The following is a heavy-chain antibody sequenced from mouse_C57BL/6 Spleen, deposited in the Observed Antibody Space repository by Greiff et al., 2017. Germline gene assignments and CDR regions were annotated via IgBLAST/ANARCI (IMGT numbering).Heavy chain of an antibody. CDR2: INPNNGGT. J-gene: IGHJ2*01. CDR1: GYTFTDYY. V-gene: IGHV1-26*01. Sequence: EVKLQQSGPELVKPGASVKISCKASGYTFTDYYMNWVKQSHGKSLEWIGDINPNNGGTSYNQKFKGKATLTVDKSSSTAYMELRSLTSEDSAVYYCARGIYYGNYEYFGYWGQGTTLTVSS. D-gene: IGHD2-1*01. CDR3: ARGIYYGNYEYFGY.